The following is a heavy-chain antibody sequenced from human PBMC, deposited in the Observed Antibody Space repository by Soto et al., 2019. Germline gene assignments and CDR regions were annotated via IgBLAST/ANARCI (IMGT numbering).Heavy chain of an antibody. D-gene: IGHD6-19*01. V-gene: IGHV1-3*01. CDR2: INAGNGNT. J-gene: IGHJ4*02. CDR1: GYIFIRYA. Sequence: GASEKVSCKASGYIFIRYAMHWVRQAPGQRLEWMGWINAGNGNTKYSQKFQGRVTITRDTSASTAYMDLSSLRTEDTAVYYCARAVAVPADFDYWGQGTLVTVSS. CDR3: ARAVAVPADFDY.